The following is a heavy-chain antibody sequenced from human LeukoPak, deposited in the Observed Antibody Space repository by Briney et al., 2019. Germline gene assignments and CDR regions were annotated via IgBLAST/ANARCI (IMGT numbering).Heavy chain of an antibody. CDR3: ARVGTGEGYYYYYMDV. CDR2: MNPNSGNT. CDR1: GYTFTSYD. V-gene: IGHV1-8*03. J-gene: IGHJ6*03. D-gene: IGHD1-14*01. Sequence: ASVKVSCKASGYTFTSYDINWVRQATGQGLEWMGWMNPNSGNTGYAQKFQGRVTITRNTSISTAYMELSSLRSEDTAVYYCARVGTGEGYYYYYMDVWGKGTTVTVSS.